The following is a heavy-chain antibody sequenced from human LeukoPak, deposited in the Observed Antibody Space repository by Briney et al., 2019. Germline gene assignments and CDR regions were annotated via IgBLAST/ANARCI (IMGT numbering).Heavy chain of an antibody. D-gene: IGHD2-2*01. V-gene: IGHV1-18*01. CDR3: ARLGYCSSTSCHGAYWFDP. CDR2: ISAYNGNT. J-gene: IGHJ5*02. CDR1: GYTFTSYG. Sequence: ASVKVSCKASGYTFTSYGISWVRQAPGQGLEWMGWISAYNGNTNYAQKLQGRVTMTTDTSTSTAYMELRSLRSDDTAVYYCARLGYCSSTSCHGAYWFDPWGQGTLVTVSS.